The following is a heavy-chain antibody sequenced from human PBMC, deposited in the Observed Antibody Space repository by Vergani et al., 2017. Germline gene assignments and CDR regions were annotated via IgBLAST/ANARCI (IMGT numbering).Heavy chain of an antibody. CDR2: ISYDGSNK. CDR1: GFTFSSSG. CDR3: ASSRNEYSSSYYYMDV. D-gene: IGHD6-6*01. Sequence: QVQLLESGGGVVQPGRSLRLSCAASGFTFSSSGMHWVRQAPGKGLEWVAVISYDGSNKYYADSVKGRFTISRDNSKNTLYLQMNSLRAEDTAVYYCASSRNEYSSSYYYMDVWGKGTTVTVSS. J-gene: IGHJ6*03. V-gene: IGHV3-30*03.